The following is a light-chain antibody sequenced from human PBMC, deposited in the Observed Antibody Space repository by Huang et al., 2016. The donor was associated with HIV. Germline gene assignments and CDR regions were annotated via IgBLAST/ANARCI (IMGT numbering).Light chain of an antibody. CDR3: QQYDNWPPMYT. Sequence: DIVMTQSPATLSVSPGERATLSCRASQSVGSNLAWYQQKPGQAPRLLIDGASTRATGIPARFSGSGSGTEFTLTISSLQSEDFAVYYCQQYDNWPPMYTFGQGTKLEIK. CDR1: QSVGSN. CDR2: GAS. J-gene: IGKJ2*01. V-gene: IGKV3-15*01.